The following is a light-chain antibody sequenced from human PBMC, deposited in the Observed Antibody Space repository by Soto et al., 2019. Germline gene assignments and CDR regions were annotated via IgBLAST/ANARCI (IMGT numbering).Light chain of an antibody. CDR3: AAWDDSLNGLV. CDR2: NNN. V-gene: IGLV1-44*01. J-gene: IGLJ1*01. CDR1: SSNIGSNT. Sequence: QLVLTQPPSASGTPGQRVTISCSGSSSNIGSNTVNWYQQLPGTAPKLLIHNNNQRPSGVPDRFSGSKSGTSASLAISGLQSEDEADYYCAAWDDSLNGLVFGTGTKLTVL.